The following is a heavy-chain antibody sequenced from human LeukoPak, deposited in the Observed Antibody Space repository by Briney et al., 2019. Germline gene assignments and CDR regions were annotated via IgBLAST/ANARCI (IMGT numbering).Heavy chain of an antibody. CDR1: GGSMSSYY. CDR3: ARGARAGYNLEPFDY. Sequence: PSETLSLACTVSGGSMSSYYWSWIRQPPGKGLEWIGYIYYSGSTKYNPSLKSRVTISVDTSKNQFSLKLSSVTAADTAVYYCARGARAGYNLEPFDYWGQGTLVTVSS. V-gene: IGHV4-59*08. CDR2: IYYSGST. D-gene: IGHD5-24*01. J-gene: IGHJ4*02.